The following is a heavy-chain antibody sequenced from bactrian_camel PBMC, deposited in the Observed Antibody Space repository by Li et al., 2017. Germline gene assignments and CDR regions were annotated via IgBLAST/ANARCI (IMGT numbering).Heavy chain of an antibody. J-gene: IGHJ6*01. V-gene: IGHV3S40*01. CDR2: INAGGGST. CDR3: AAETYTTTGTCRNIDARSFGF. CDR1: GFTFGSYA. D-gene: IGHD2*01. Sequence: VQLVESGGGLVQPGGSLTLSCAASGFTFGSYAMSWVRQAPGKGLEWVSAINAGGGSTYYADSVKGRFTISRDNAKNTVYLQMNSLRPEDTAMYYCAAETYTTTGTCRNIDARSFGFWGQGTQVTVS.